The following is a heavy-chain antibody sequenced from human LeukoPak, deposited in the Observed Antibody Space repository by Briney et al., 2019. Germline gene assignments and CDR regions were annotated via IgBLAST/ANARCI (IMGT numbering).Heavy chain of an antibody. CDR2: IWNDGNSK. CDR1: GFSFSTYG. V-gene: IGHV3-33*01. CDR3: ARASGPFDY. Sequence: PGRSLRLSCVASGFSFSTYGLHWVRQAPGEGLEWVAVIWNDGNSKYYADSVKGRFTISRDNSKNTVYLQMNSLRAEDTAAYYCARASGPFDYWGQGTLVTVSS. J-gene: IGHJ4*02.